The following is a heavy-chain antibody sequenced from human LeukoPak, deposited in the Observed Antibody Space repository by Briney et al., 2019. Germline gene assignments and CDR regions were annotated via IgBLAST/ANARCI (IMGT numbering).Heavy chain of an antibody. CDR1: GFTFNNYA. CDR2: ITSGGAP. CDR3: ARDPNGDYIGAFEF. Sequence: PAESMTLSCAASGFTFNNYAVMWVSQAPGQGLEWVSAITSGGAPRYADSVKGRFTISRDNSKNTLYLQMNSLRAEDTAQYFCARDPNGDYIGAFEFWGQGTGVTVSS. V-gene: IGHV3-23*01. J-gene: IGHJ3*01. D-gene: IGHD4-17*01.